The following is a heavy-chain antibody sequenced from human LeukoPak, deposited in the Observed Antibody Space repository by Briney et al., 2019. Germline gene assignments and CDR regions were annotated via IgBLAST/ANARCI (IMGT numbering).Heavy chain of an antibody. CDR2: IYYSGST. CDR3: AREDEVGTTWSWFDP. Sequence: SETLSLTCTVSGGSISSSSYYWGWIRQPPGKGLEWIGSIYYSGSTYYNPSLKSRVTISVDTSKNQFSLKLSSVTAADTAVYYCAREDEVGTTWSWFDPWGQGTPVTVSS. D-gene: IGHD1-26*01. J-gene: IGHJ5*02. CDR1: GGSISSSSYY. V-gene: IGHV4-39*02.